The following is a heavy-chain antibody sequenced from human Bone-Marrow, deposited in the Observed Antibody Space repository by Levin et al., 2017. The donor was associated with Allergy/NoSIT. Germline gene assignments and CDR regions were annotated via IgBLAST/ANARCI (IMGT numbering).Heavy chain of an antibody. Sequence: SETLSLTCTVSGGSISTGTYYWGWIRQPPGPGLEWIGSIYYSDSTYYNPTFKSRATLSVDTSKNQFSLKLRSVTASDTAAYYCARQNLFDSSWYRGWFDPWGQGTLVIVSS. J-gene: IGHJ5*02. D-gene: IGHD3-22*01. CDR1: GGSISTGTYY. V-gene: IGHV4-39*01. CDR3: ARQNLFDSSWYRGWFDP. CDR2: IYYSDST.